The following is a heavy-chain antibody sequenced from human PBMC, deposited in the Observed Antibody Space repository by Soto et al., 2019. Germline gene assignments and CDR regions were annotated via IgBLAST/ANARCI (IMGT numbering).Heavy chain of an antibody. CDR2: IYPGDSDT. Sequence: PGESLKISCKGSGYSFTSYWIAWVRQMPGKGLECMGIIYPGDSDTRYSPSFEGQVTISADKSINTAYLQWSSLKASDSAMYHCARPFDTSGWYDHWGQGTLVTVS. V-gene: IGHV5-51*01. CDR3: ARPFDTSGWYDH. J-gene: IGHJ5*02. D-gene: IGHD6-19*01. CDR1: GYSFTSYW.